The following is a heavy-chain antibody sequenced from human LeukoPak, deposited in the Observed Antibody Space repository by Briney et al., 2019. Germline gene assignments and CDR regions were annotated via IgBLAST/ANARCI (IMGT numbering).Heavy chain of an antibody. CDR2: ISSSSSYI. Sequence: PGGSLRLSCEASEFTFSNYNMNWVRQAPGKGLEWVSSISSSSSYIYYADSVKGRFTISRDNAKNSLYLQMNSLRAEDTAVYYCAIVMSVTAARPFDYWGQGTLVTVSS. J-gene: IGHJ4*02. D-gene: IGHD2-21*02. V-gene: IGHV3-21*01. CDR1: EFTFSNYN. CDR3: AIVMSVTAARPFDY.